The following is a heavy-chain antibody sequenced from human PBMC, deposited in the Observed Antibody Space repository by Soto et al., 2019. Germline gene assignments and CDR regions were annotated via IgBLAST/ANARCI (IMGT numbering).Heavy chain of an antibody. CDR1: GGSVSSGSYY. V-gene: IGHV4-39*07. J-gene: IGHJ6*02. D-gene: IGHD6-13*01. CDR2: SNHSGST. Sequence: SETLSLTCTVSGGSVSSGSYYWSWIRQPPGKGLEWIGESNHSGSTDYNPSLKSRVTISVDTSKNQLSLKLSSVTAADTAVYFCARGRIAAAGIYYYYGMDVWGQGNTVTVSS. CDR3: ARGRIAAAGIYYYYGMDV.